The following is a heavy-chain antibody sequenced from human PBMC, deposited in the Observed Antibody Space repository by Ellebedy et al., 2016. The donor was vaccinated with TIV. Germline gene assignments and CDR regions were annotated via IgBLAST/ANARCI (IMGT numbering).Heavy chain of an antibody. Sequence: GGSLRLSCAASGFSFSAFAMHWVRQAPGKGLEWVAGIWYDGSQQHYADSVKGRFTISRDNAKNSLYLEMNSLTVEDTAVYYCARGPNYGARSDYFDFWGQGTLATVSS. D-gene: IGHD4/OR15-4a*01. J-gene: IGHJ4*02. V-gene: IGHV3-33*01. CDR1: GFSFSAFA. CDR2: IWYDGSQQ. CDR3: ARGPNYGARSDYFDF.